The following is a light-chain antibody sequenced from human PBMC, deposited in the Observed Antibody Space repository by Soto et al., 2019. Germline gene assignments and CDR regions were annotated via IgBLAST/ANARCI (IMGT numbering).Light chain of an antibody. CDR3: QAWDRTAPVV. CDR1: KLGERY. Sequence: SYELTQPPSVSVSPGQTATITCSGDKLGERYACWYQQKPGQSPVLVLYQDTKRPSGIPERFSGSNSGNTAALTISGTQAMDEADYYCQAWDRTAPVVFGGGTKLTVL. J-gene: IGLJ2*01. CDR2: QDT. V-gene: IGLV3-1*01.